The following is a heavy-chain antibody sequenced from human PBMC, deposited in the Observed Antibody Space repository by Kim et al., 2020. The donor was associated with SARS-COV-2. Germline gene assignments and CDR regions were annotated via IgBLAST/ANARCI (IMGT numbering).Heavy chain of an antibody. V-gene: IGHV3-30*01. Sequence: YADSVKGRFTISRDNSKNTLYLQMNSLRAEDTAVYYWARDDYDILTGAFDSWGQGTLVTVSS. D-gene: IGHD3-9*01. J-gene: IGHJ4*02. CDR3: ARDDYDILTGAFDS.